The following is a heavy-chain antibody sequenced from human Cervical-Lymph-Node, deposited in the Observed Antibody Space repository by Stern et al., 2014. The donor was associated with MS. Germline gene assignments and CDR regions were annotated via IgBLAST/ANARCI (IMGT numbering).Heavy chain of an antibody. Sequence: ESGPTLVKATQPLTLNCTFSGFALRNSGVSVAWIRQPPGKALEWLAVIYWDDEKRYSPSLKSRLSITKDASESQVVLTMTNMDPVDTATYYCTHSLHGDYYDAFDTWGQGTMVTVSS. CDR2: IYWDDEK. CDR1: GFALRNSGVS. CDR3: THSLHGDYYDAFDT. V-gene: IGHV2-5*02. D-gene: IGHD4-17*01. J-gene: IGHJ3*02.